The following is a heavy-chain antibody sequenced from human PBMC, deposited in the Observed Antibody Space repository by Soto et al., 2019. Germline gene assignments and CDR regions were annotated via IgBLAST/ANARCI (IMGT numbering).Heavy chain of an antibody. CDR2: IYYSGST. D-gene: IGHD6-13*01. CDR3: ARRPRIAAAGHDAFDI. V-gene: IGHV4-59*08. Sequence: SETLSLTCTVSGGSISSYYWSWIRQPPGKGLEWIGYIYYSGSTNYNPSLKSRVTISVDTSKNQFSRKLSSVTAADTAVYYCARRPRIAAAGHDAFDIWGQGTMVTVSS. J-gene: IGHJ3*02. CDR1: GGSISSYY.